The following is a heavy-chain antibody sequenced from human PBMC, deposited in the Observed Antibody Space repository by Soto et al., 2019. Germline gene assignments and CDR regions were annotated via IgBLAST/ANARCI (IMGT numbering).Heavy chain of an antibody. V-gene: IGHV4-61*01. D-gene: IGHD3-10*01. CDR2: IYYTGTA. Sequence: SETLSLPCTVSGDSVTHKIYHWSWIRQPPGKGLEWIGYIYYTGTARYNPSLRSRVTMSVDKSTDLFSLQLSSVTAADTAIYYCARVIRANFFDLWGQRTLVTGSA. CDR3: ARVIRANFFDL. CDR1: GDSVTHKIYH. J-gene: IGHJ4*02.